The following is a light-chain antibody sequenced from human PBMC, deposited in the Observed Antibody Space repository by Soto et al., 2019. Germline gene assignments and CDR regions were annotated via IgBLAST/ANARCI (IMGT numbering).Light chain of an antibody. CDR3: QTWDTGARVV. Sequence: QPVLTQSPSASASLGASVKLTCTLSSGHSSYAIAWHQQQPEKGPRYLMKLSSDGSHSKGDGIPDRFSGSSSGAECYLTISSLQSEDEADYYCQTWDTGARVVFGGGTKVTAL. CDR2: LSSDGSH. CDR1: SGHSSYA. V-gene: IGLV4-69*01. J-gene: IGLJ2*01.